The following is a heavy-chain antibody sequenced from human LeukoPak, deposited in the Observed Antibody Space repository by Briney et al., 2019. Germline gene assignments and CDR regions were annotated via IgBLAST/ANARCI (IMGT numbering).Heavy chain of an antibody. Sequence: GRSLRLSCAASGFTFSSYGMHWVRQAPGKGLEWVAVIWYDGSNKYYADSEKGRFTISRDNSKNTLYLQMNSLRAEDTAVYYCARDERPNDYGDYVDWGQGTLVTVSS. V-gene: IGHV3-33*01. CDR2: IWYDGSNK. J-gene: IGHJ4*02. CDR1: GFTFSSYG. D-gene: IGHD4-17*01. CDR3: ARDERPNDYGDYVD.